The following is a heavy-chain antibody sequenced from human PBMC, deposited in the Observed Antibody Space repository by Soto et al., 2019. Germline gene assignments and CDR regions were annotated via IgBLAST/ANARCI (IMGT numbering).Heavy chain of an antibody. Sequence: ASVKVSCKASGGTFRSYAISWVRQAPGQGPEWMGGIIPLFGTTSYAPKFQGRVTITADESTSTAYMELSSLRSGDTAVYYCANNNRARYHFDYWGQGTLVTVSS. D-gene: IGHD1-20*01. CDR3: ANNNRARYHFDY. CDR2: IIPLFGTT. CDR1: GGTFRSYA. J-gene: IGHJ4*02. V-gene: IGHV1-69*13.